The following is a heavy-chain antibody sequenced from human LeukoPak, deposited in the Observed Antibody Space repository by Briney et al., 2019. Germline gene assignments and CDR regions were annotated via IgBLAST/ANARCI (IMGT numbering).Heavy chain of an antibody. J-gene: IGHJ4*02. CDR3: ARSEIGAKDYYDSSEPEYYFDY. CDR2: IYYSGST. D-gene: IGHD3-22*01. Sequence: PSETLSLTCTVSGGSISSYYWSWIRQPPGKGLEWIGYIYYSGSTNYNPSLKSRVTISVDTSKNQFSLKLSSVTAADTAVYYCARSEIGAKDYYDSSEPEYYFDYWGQGTLVTVSS. CDR1: GGSISSYY. V-gene: IGHV4-59*08.